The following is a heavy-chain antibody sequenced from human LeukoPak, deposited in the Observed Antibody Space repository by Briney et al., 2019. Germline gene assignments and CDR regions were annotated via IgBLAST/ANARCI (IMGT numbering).Heavy chain of an antibody. CDR2: IYYSGST. D-gene: IGHD5-18*01. V-gene: IGHV4-59*01. Sequence: KPSETLSLTCSFSGGSISNYYWSWVRQPPGKGLEWIGYIYYSGSTDYNPSLKSRATISIDTSKNHFSLRLSSVTAADTASYYCARGYAYGPNYYFDYWGQGTLVTVSS. CDR3: ARGYAYGPNYYFDY. CDR1: GGSISNYY. J-gene: IGHJ4*02.